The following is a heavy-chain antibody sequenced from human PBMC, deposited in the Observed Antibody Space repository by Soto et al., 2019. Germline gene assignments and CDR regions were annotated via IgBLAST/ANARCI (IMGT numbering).Heavy chain of an antibody. V-gene: IGHV4-31*03. Sequence: QVQLQESGPGLVKPSQTLSLTCTVSGGSISSGGYYWSWIRQHPGKGLEWIGYIYYSGSTYYNPSLKSRVTISVDTSKNQFSLKLSSVTAADTAVYYCARVVILSGWRRVGYYFDYWGQGTLVTVSS. CDR3: ARVVILSGWRRVGYYFDY. D-gene: IGHD3-9*01. J-gene: IGHJ4*02. CDR2: IYYSGST. CDR1: GGSISSGGYY.